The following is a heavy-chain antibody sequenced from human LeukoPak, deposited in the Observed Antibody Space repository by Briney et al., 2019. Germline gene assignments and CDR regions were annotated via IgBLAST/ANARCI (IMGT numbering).Heavy chain of an antibody. CDR3: AREGEMPLDY. D-gene: IGHD5-24*01. CDR2: IHDSGST. CDR1: GGSIRSSHYY. Sequence: PSETLSLTCTVSGGSIRSSHYYWSWVRQSPGKGLEWIGSIHDSGSTSFNPSLERRASGSVDTSKNQFFLTLTSVTAADTAVYYCAREGEMPLDYRGPGTLVTVSS. J-gene: IGHJ4*02. V-gene: IGHV4-39*07.